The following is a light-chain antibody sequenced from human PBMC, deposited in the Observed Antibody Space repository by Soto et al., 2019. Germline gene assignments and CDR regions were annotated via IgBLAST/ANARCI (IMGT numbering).Light chain of an antibody. J-gene: IGLJ1*01. CDR2: EVS. CDR3: SSYTSSSTSV. Sequence: QSVLTQPASVSGSPGQSITISCTGTSSDVGGYNYVSWYQQHPGKAPKLMIYEVSNRPSGVSNRFSGSKSGNTASLTISGLQAEDDADYYCSSYTSSSTSVFGTGTKLTVL. CDR1: SSDVGGYNY. V-gene: IGLV2-14*01.